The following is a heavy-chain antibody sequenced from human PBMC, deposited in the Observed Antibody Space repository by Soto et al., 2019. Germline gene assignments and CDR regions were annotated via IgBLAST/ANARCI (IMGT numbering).Heavy chain of an antibody. CDR3: TTEVSAVSGTCYYYCGMDV. CDR1: GFTFSNAW. CDR2: IKSKTDGGTT. Sequence: GGSLRLSCAASGFTFSNAWMSWVRQAPGKGLEWVGRIKSKTDGGTTDYAAPVKGRFTISRDDSKNTLYLQMNSLKTEDTAVYYCTTEVSAVSGTCYYYCGMDVWGQGTTVTVSS. V-gene: IGHV3-15*01. D-gene: IGHD6-19*01. J-gene: IGHJ6*02.